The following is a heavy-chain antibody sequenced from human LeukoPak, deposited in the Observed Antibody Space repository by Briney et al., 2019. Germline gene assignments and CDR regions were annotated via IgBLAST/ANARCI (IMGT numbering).Heavy chain of an antibody. J-gene: IGHJ4*02. CDR3: ARSIAAEEDY. Sequence: GGSLRLSCAASGIMFKNYAMTWVRQAPGKGLEWVSYISSSGSTIYYADSVKGRFTISRDNAKDSLYLQMNSLRAEDTAVYYCARSIAAEEDYWGQGTLVTVSS. CDR1: GIMFKNYA. D-gene: IGHD6-6*01. CDR2: ISSSGSTI. V-gene: IGHV3-11*01.